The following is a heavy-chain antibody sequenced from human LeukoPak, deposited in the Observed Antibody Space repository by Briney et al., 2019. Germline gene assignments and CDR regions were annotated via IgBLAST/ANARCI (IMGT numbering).Heavy chain of an antibody. V-gene: IGHV3-21*01. CDR2: ISSSSSYI. CDR1: GFTFSAYS. D-gene: IGHD1-26*01. CDR3: ARDSGSYSC. Sequence: PGGSLRLSCAASGFTFSAYSMNWVRQAPGKGLEWVSSISSSSSYINYADSVKGRFTISRDNAKNSLYLQMNSLRAEDMAVYYCARDSGSYSCWGQGTLVTVSS. J-gene: IGHJ4*02.